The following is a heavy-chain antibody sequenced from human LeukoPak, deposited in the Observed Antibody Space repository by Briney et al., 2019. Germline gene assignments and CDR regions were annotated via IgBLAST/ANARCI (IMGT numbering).Heavy chain of an antibody. J-gene: IGHJ4*02. Sequence: SETLSLTCTVSGGAISSSSYYWGWIRQPPGKGLEWIGSIYYSGGTYYNPSLKSRVTISVDTSKKQFSLNLSSVTAADTAVYYCARHSGRYFANFDYWGQGTLVTVSS. CDR1: GGAISSSSYY. V-gene: IGHV4-39*01. D-gene: IGHD1-26*01. CDR2: IYYSGGT. CDR3: ARHSGRYFANFDY.